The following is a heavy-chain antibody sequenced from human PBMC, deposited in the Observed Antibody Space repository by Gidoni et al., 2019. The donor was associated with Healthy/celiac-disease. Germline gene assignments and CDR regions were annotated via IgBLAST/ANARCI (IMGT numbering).Heavy chain of an antibody. V-gene: IGHV3-33*01. J-gene: IGHJ4*02. CDR1: GFPFSSSG. D-gene: IGHD4-17*01. Sequence: QVQLVESGGGVVQPGRSLRLSCAASGFPFSSSGMHWVRQAPGKGLEWVAVIGYDGSNKYYADSVKGRFTISRDNSKNTLYLQMNSLRAEDTAVYYCAREEDYGDYFDYWGQGTLVTVSS. CDR2: IGYDGSNK. CDR3: AREEDYGDYFDY.